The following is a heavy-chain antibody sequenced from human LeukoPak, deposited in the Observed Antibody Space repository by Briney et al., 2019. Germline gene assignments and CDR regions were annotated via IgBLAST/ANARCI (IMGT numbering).Heavy chain of an antibody. CDR2: ISYDGSNK. D-gene: IGHD3-16*01. CDR3: AKEHDYVPFDI. Sequence: PGGSLRLSCAASGFTFSSYGMHWVRQAPGKGLEWVAVISYDGSNKYYADSVKGRFTISRDNSKNTLYLQMNSLRAEDTAVYYCAKEHDYVPFDIWGQGTMVTVSS. V-gene: IGHV3-30*18. J-gene: IGHJ3*02. CDR1: GFTFSSYG.